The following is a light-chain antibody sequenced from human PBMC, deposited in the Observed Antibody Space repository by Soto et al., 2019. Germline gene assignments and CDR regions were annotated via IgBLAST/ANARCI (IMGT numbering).Light chain of an antibody. CDR3: HVWDSSTNHIV. V-gene: IGLV3-21*04. CDR1: DIGRKS. J-gene: IGLJ2*01. Sequence: SYELTQPPSVAVAPGTTASISCEGNDIGRKSVHWYQQKSGQAPVLVIHSDNDRPSGIPDRFAGSNYGNTATLTISSVEAGDEADYYCHVWDSSTNHIVFGGGTKVTVL. CDR2: SDN.